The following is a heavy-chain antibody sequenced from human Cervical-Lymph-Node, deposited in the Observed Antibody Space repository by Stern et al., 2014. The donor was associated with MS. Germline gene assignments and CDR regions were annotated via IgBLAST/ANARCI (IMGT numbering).Heavy chain of an antibody. V-gene: IGHV5-51*03. CDR3: HVQGFDY. Sequence: EVQLVQSGAEVKKPGESLKISCKLSGYSFTIYYIAWVRQMPGKGLEWLGVISPYDSDTTYSPSFKGQVTISADKSIPTAYLQWSSLRATDTAMYARHVQGFDYWGQGTLVTVSS. J-gene: IGHJ4*02. CDR1: GYSFTIYY. CDR2: ISPYDSDT.